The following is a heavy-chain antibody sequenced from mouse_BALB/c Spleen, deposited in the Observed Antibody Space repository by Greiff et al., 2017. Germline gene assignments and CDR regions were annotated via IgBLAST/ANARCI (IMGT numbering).Heavy chain of an antibody. CDR1: GYTFTDYE. D-gene: IGHD1-2*01. J-gene: IGHJ3*01. CDR2: IDPETGGT. V-gene: IGHV1-15*01. CDR3: TTDSLLHFAY. Sequence: VQLVESGAELVRPGASVTLSCKASGYTFTDYEMHWVKQTPVHGLEWIGAIDPETGGTAYNQKFKGKATLTADKSSSTAYMELRSLTSEDSAVYYCTTDSLLHFAYWGQGTLVTVSA.